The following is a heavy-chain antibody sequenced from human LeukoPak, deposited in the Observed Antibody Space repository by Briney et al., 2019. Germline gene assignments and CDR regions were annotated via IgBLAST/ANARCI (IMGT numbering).Heavy chain of an antibody. CDR3: AREKGFSFHHDAFDI. D-gene: IGHD2/OR15-2a*01. J-gene: IGHJ3*02. CDR2: INPNSGGT. CDR1: GYTFTGYY. Sequence: ASVEVSCKASGYTFTGYYMHWVRQAPGQGLEWMGWINPNSGGTNYAQKFQGWVTMTRDTSISTAYMELSRLRSDDTAVYYCAREKGFSFHHDAFDIWGQGTMVTVSS. V-gene: IGHV1-2*04.